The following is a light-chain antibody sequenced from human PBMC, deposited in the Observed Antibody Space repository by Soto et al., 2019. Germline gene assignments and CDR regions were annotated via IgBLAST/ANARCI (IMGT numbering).Light chain of an antibody. CDR1: QSISSW. CDR3: QQYNRYSLT. CDR2: DDS. Sequence: DIQMTQSPSTLSASVGDRVTITCRASQSISSWLAWYQQKPGKAPKLLIYDDSSLESGVPSRFSGSGSDTEFTLNINNLQPDDFATYHCQQYNRYSLTFGGGTKVEIK. J-gene: IGKJ4*01. V-gene: IGKV1-5*01.